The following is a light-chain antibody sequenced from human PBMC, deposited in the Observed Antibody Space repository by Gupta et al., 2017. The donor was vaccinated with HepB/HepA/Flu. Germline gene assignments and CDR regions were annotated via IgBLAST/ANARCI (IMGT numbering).Light chain of an antibody. CDR3: QQYLTFPLT. Sequence: DIQMTKYPSTRYASVGDRVTITCRASQSISSWLAWYQQKPGKAPKFLIYKASNLESGVPSRFSGSGSGTEFTLTIIGLQPDDFAIYYCQQYLTFPLTFGGGTKVEIK. J-gene: IGKJ4*01. CDR2: KAS. V-gene: IGKV1-5*03. CDR1: QSISSW.